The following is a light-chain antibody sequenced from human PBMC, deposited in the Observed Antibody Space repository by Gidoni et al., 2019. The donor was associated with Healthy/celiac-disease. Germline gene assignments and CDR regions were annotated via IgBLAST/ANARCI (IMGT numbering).Light chain of an antibody. J-gene: IGKJ3*01. Sequence: IQLTQSPSSLSASVGDRVTITCRARQSISSYSNWYQQQPGKAPKLLTYAASSLQSGVPSRFSGSGSGTDFTLTISSLQPEDFATYYCQQSYSTPRTFGPGTKVDIK. V-gene: IGKV1-39*01. CDR3: QQSYSTPRT. CDR1: QSISSY. CDR2: AAS.